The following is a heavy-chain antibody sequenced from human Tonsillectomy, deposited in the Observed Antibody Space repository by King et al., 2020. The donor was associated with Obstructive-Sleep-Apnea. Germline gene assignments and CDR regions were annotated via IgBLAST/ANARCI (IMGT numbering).Heavy chain of an antibody. CDR2: IKSKTDGGTT. CDR1: GFTFSNAW. Sequence: VQLVESGGGLVKPGGSLRLPCAASGFTFSNAWMSWVRQAPGKGLEWGVRIKSKTDGGTTEYAAPGKVRFTIPRDDSKNTLYLQMNSLKTEDTAVYYCTTHSDLFEYWGQGTLVTVSS. V-gene: IGHV3-15*01. J-gene: IGHJ4*02. D-gene: IGHD1-26*01. CDR3: TTHSDLFEY.